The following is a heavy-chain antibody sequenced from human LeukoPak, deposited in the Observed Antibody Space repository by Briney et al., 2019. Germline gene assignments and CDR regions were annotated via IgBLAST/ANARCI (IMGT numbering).Heavy chain of an antibody. CDR2: INHSGST. CDR3: ARGYCSSTSCYQY. J-gene: IGHJ4*02. CDR1: GFTFSSYA. V-gene: IGHV4-34*01. Sequence: GSLRLSCAASGFTFSSYAMSWVRQAPGKGLEWIGEINHSGSTNYNPSLKSRVTISVDTSKNQFSLKLSSVTAADTAVYYCARGYCSSTSCYQYWGQGTLVTVSS. D-gene: IGHD2-2*01.